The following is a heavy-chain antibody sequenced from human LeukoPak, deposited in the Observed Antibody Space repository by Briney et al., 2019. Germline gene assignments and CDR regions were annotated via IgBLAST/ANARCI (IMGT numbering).Heavy chain of an antibody. J-gene: IGHJ4*02. V-gene: IGHV3-7*05. CDR2: IKQDGSEM. CDR1: EFTFSSYW. CDR3: ARDLWAQKLPHRYFDY. Sequence: GGSLRLSCAASEFTFSSYWMTWVRQAPGKGLEWVANIKQDGSEMYYMDSVKGRFTISRDNAKNSMYLQMNSLRAEDTAVYYCARDLWAQKLPHRYFDYWGQGTLVTVSS. D-gene: IGHD6-13*01.